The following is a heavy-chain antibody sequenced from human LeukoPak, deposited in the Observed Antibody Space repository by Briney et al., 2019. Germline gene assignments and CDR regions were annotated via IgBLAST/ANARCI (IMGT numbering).Heavy chain of an antibody. CDR1: GGSISSSSHY. CDR2: ISESGTT. CDR3: ARYSGSYFDY. D-gene: IGHD3-10*01. V-gene: IGHV4-39*01. Sequence: SEILSLTCTVSGGSISSSSHYWAWIRQPPGKGLEWLATISESGTTYYNPSLKSRVTISVDTSKNQFSLKLGSVTAADTAVFVCARYSGSYFDYWGQGTLVTVSS. J-gene: IGHJ4*02.